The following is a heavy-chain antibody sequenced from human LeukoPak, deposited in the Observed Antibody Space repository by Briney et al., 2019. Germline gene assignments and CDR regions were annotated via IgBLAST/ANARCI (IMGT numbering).Heavy chain of an antibody. Sequence: SGPTLVNPPQTLTLTCTFSGFSLSTSGMCVSWIRQPPGKALEWLARIDWDDDKFYSTSLKTRLTISKDTSKNQVVLTMTNVDPVDTATYYCARMYYDSGSRRFDYWGQGTLVTVSS. CDR3: ARMYYDSGSRRFDY. CDR1: GFSLSTSGMC. CDR2: IDWDDDK. V-gene: IGHV2-70*17. J-gene: IGHJ4*02. D-gene: IGHD3-10*01.